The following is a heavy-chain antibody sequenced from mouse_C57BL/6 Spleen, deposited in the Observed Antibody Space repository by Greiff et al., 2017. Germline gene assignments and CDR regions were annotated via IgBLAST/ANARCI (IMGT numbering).Heavy chain of an antibody. J-gene: IGHJ3*01. CDR1: GYTFTSYW. Sequence: VQLQQPGTELVKPGASVKLSCKASGYTFTSYWMHWVKQRPGQGLEWIGNINPSNGGTNYNDKFKSKATLTVDKSSSTAYMQLSSLTSGDSAVYYCSREGSPPGTGFAYWGPGTLVTVSA. D-gene: IGHD4-1*01. CDR2: INPSNGGT. CDR3: SREGSPPGTGFAY. V-gene: IGHV1-53*01.